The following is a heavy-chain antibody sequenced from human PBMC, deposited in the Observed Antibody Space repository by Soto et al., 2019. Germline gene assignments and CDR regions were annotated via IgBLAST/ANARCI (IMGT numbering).Heavy chain of an antibody. CDR3: ARGAIVGVNDVFDV. D-gene: IGHD1-26*01. CDR1: GFPFSPYT. CDR2: ISYDGTNQ. J-gene: IGHJ3*01. Sequence: GGSLRLSCAASGFPFSPYTMHWVRQAPGQGLEWVAVISYDGTNQYYADSVKGRFIISRDNSNNTLSLQMHSLKSEDTAVYFCARGAIVGVNDVFDVWGQGTMVTVSS. V-gene: IGHV3-30*14.